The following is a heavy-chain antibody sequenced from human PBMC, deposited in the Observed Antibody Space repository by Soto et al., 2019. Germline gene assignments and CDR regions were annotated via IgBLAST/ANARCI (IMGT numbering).Heavy chain of an antibody. CDR1: GFPFSSYA. D-gene: IGHD3-10*01. CDR2: ISGSGGST. CDR3: AKDSARYYGSGSYYIPEYFQH. V-gene: IGHV3-23*01. Sequence: GGSLRLSCAASGFPFSSYAMSWVRQAPGKGLEWVSAISGSGGSTYYTDSVKGRFTISRDNSKNTLYLQMNSLRAEDTAVYYCAKDSARYYGSGSYYIPEYFQHWGQGTLVTVSS. J-gene: IGHJ1*01.